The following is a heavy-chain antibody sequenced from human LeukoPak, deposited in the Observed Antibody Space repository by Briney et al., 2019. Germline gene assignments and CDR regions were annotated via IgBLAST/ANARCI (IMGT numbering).Heavy chain of an antibody. V-gene: IGHV4-38-2*01. CDR1: GYSISSGYF. D-gene: IGHD2-2*01. J-gene: IGHJ4*02. CDR2: MHYSGST. Sequence: SETLSLTCAVSGYSISSGYFWGWIRQPPGKGLEWIGSMHYSGSTYYNPSLKSRVTISIDTSKNRFSLKLTSVTAADTAVYYCARLECSIDSCQQIFYWGQGTLVTVSS. CDR3: ARLECSIDSCQQIFY.